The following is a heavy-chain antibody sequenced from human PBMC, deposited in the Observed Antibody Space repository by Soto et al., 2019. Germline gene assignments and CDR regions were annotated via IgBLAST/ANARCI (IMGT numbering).Heavy chain of an antibody. CDR1: GFTVSSNY. Sequence: GGSLRLSCAASGFTVSSNYMSWVRQAPGKGMEWVSVMYSGGSTYYADSVKGRFTISRDNSKNTLYLQMNSLRAEDTAVYYCARPGGSGYYFDYWGQGTLVTVSS. CDR3: ARPGGSGYYFDY. J-gene: IGHJ4*02. V-gene: IGHV3-66*04. D-gene: IGHD3-10*01. CDR2: MYSGGST.